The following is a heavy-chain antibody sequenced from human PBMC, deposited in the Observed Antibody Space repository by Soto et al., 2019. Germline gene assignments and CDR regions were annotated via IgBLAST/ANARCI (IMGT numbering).Heavy chain of an antibody. J-gene: IGHJ4*02. V-gene: IGHV6-1*01. CDR3: AVEFPYYVSSDSYLDY. Sequence: SQTLSLTCAISGDSVSGNSAAWNWIRQSPSRGLEWLGRTCYRSRWYNDYAVSVKSRITVTPDTSKNQFSLHLNSVTPEDTAVYYVAVEFPYYVSSDSYLDYWGQGALVTVSS. CDR1: GDSVSGNSAA. CDR2: TCYRSRWYN. D-gene: IGHD3-16*01.